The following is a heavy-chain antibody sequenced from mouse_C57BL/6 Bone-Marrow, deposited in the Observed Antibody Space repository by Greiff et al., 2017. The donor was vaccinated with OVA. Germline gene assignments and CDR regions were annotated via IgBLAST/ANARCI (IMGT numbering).Heavy chain of an antibody. Sequence: QVQLKQPGAELVRPGSSVKLSCKASGYTFTSYWMDWVKQRPGQGLEWIGNIYPSDSEPHYNQKFKDKATLTVDKSSSTAYMQLSSLTSEDSAVYYCASSAYYSNYYAMDYWGQGTSVTVSS. CDR1: GYTFTSYW. J-gene: IGHJ4*01. D-gene: IGHD2-5*01. V-gene: IGHV1-61*01. CDR2: IYPSDSEP. CDR3: ASSAYYSNYYAMDY.